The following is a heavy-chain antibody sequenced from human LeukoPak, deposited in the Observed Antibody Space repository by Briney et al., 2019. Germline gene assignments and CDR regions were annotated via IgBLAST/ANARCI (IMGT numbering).Heavy chain of an antibody. CDR1: GGSISSTYW. D-gene: IGHD2-21*02. CDR3: ASTNGVTASSPIDY. V-gene: IGHV4-4*02. CDR2: IYHSGFT. Sequence: PSETLSLTCDVSGGSISSTYWWTWVRQSPGKGLEWIGEIYHSGFTNYNPSLKSRVTISVDKPKNHFSLKLSSVTAADTAVYYCASTNGVTASSPIDYWGQGTLVTVSS. J-gene: IGHJ4*02.